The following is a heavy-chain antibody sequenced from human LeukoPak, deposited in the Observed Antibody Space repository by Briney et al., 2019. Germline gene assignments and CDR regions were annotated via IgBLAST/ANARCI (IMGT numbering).Heavy chain of an antibody. CDR1: AFTFTNAW. J-gene: IGHJ4*02. V-gene: IGHV3-15*01. Sequence: PGGSLRLSWAPAAFTFTNAWMGWVRQAPGKGLEWVGRIKSKTDGGTTDYAAPVKGRFTISRDDSKNTLYLQMNSLKTEDTARYYCTTAAMDGYGYGHAHYWGQGTLVTVSS. CDR2: IKSKTDGGTT. D-gene: IGHD5-18*01. CDR3: TTAAMDGYGYGHAHY.